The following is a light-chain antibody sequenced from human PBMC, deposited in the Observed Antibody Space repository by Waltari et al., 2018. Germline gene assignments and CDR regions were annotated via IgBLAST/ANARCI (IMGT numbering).Light chain of an antibody. J-gene: IGKJ1*01. V-gene: IGKV1-39*01. Sequence: DIQMTQSPSSLYASVGDRVTITCRASQNIINYLNWYQHKPGKAPKLLIYTATSLQSVVPSRFSGSGSGTDFILTISSLQPEDFGTYYCQQSYSSPRTFGQGTTVEIK. CDR3: QQSYSSPRT. CDR1: QNIINY. CDR2: TAT.